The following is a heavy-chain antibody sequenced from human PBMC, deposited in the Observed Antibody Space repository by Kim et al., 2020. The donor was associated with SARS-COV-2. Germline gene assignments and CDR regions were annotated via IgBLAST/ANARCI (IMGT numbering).Heavy chain of an antibody. CDR3: ARVVRNFYESSGYTWDGFDV. Sequence: GGSLRLSCAASGLSVSRNYMTWVRQAPGKGLEWVAVIYSGGTTYYADSVEGRFSISRDNSKNTVYLQVNSLRAEDTAVYYCARVVRNFYESSGYTWDGFDVWGQGTMVTVSS. J-gene: IGHJ3*01. CDR1: GLSVSRNY. V-gene: IGHV3-53*01. CDR2: IYSGGTT. D-gene: IGHD3-22*01.